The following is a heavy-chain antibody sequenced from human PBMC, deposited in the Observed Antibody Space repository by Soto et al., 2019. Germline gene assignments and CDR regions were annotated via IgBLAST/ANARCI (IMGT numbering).Heavy chain of an antibody. Sequence: EVQLLESGGGLVQPGGSLRLSCAASGFTFSSYAMSWVRQAPGKGLEWVSAISGSGGSTYYADSVKGRFTISRDNSKNTLDLQMNSLRAEDTAVYYCAKSGQGAITVTTGIDYWGQGTLVTVSS. D-gene: IGHD4-17*01. CDR3: AKSGQGAITVTTGIDY. CDR1: GFTFSSYA. CDR2: ISGSGGST. J-gene: IGHJ4*02. V-gene: IGHV3-23*01.